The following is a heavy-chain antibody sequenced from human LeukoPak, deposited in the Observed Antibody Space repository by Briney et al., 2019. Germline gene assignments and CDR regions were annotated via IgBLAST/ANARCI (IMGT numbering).Heavy chain of an antibody. CDR1: GFTVSSNY. V-gene: IGHV3-53*05. D-gene: IGHD6-19*01. CDR3: ARSIAVADSNGDY. J-gene: IGHJ4*02. CDR2: IYSGGST. Sequence: PGGSLRLSCAASGFTVSSNYMSWVRQAPGKGLEWVSLIYSGGSTYYADSVKGRFTISRDNSKNTLYLQMNSLRAEDTAVYYCARSIAVADSNGDYWGQGTLVTVSS.